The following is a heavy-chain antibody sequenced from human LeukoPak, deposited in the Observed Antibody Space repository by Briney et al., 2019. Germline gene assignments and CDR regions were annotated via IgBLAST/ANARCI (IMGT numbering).Heavy chain of an antibody. CDR3: ARPYYYDSRIDP. J-gene: IGHJ5*02. V-gene: IGHV4-30-4*01. CDR2: MYYSGST. Sequence: SETLSLTCTVSGGSISSGDYYWSWIRQPPGKGLEWIAYMYYSGSTYYNPSPKSRVTMSADTSKNQLSLKLSSVTAADTAVSYCARPYYYDSRIDPWGQGILVTVSS. CDR1: GGSISSGDYY. D-gene: IGHD3-22*01.